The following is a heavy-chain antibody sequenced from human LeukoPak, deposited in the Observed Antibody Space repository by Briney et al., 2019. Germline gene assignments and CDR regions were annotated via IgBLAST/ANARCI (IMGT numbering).Heavy chain of an antibody. CDR1: GFTFSSYE. D-gene: IGHD2-2*01. CDR2: ISSSGSTI. V-gene: IGHV3-48*03. J-gene: IGHJ4*02. Sequence: PGGSLRLSCAASGFTFSSYEMNWVRQAPGKGLEWVSYISSSGSTIYYADSVKGRFTISRDNAKNSLYLQMNSLRAEDTAVYYCERRYCSTTNCYAFDCWGQGTLVTVSS. CDR3: ERRYCSTTNCYAFDC.